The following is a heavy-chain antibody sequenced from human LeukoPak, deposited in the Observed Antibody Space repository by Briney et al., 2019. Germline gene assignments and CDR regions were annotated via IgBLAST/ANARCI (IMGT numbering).Heavy chain of an antibody. D-gene: IGHD3-10*01. CDR1: GGSISSSSYY. CDR3: ARRWRSRPPSPITMVRGSSFDI. V-gene: IGHV4-39*07. J-gene: IGHJ3*02. Sequence: SETLSLTYTGSGGSISSSSYYWGWIRQPPGKGLERIGSIYYSGSTYYNPSLKSRVTISVDTSKNQFSLKLSSVTAADTAVYYCARRWRSRPPSPITMVRGSSFDIWGQGTMVTVSS. CDR2: IYYSGST.